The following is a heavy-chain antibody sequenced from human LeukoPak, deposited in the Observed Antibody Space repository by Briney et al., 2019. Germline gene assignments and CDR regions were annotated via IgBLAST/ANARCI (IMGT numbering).Heavy chain of an antibody. D-gene: IGHD3-10*01. V-gene: IGHV3-23*01. CDR1: GLTFRSYA. CDR3: ARRCLRGFDY. J-gene: IGHJ4*02. CDR2: IRGSGGRT. Sequence: GGCLRLSWAASGLTFRSYAMSWVRQAPGKGLECVSAIRGSGGRTYYADSVKGRFTISRDNSKNTLYLQMNSLRGEDTTVYYCARRCLRGFDYWGQGTLVTVSS.